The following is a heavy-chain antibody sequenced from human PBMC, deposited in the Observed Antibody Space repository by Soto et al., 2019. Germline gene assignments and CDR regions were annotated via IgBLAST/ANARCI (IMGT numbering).Heavy chain of an antibody. CDR2: LNWNSVTI. J-gene: IGHJ3*02. D-gene: IGHD6-19*01. CDR1: GFTFDDYA. CDR3: VRSSGWFGTKIDI. Sequence: EVQLVESGGGLVQPGRSLRLSCAASGFTFDDYAMHWVRQAPGKGLEWVSGLNWNSVTIRYADSVKGRCTISRDNAKNSLYLQINSLRAEDTALYYCVRSSGWFGTKIDIWGQGTMVLVSS. V-gene: IGHV3-9*01.